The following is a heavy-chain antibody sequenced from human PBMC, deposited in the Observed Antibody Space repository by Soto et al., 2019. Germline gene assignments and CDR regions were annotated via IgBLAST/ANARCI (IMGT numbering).Heavy chain of an antibody. CDR1: GFNFDNYV. Sequence: AGGSLRRSCQASGFNFDNYVMHWGRQAPGKGLEWVAVITYDGSFQYYADSVKGRFTISRDNSKNTLFLHLNTLKPEDTAVYHCAKDRVGGTFYTPLGFWGQGTLVTVSS. CDR3: AKDRVGGTFYTPLGF. J-gene: IGHJ4*02. CDR2: ITYDGSFQ. V-gene: IGHV3-30*18. D-gene: IGHD1-7*01.